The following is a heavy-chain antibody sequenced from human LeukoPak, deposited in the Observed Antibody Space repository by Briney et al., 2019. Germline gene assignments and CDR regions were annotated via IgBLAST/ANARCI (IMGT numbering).Heavy chain of an antibody. CDR2: IYYSGST. D-gene: IGHD3-9*01. Sequence: SETLPLTCTVPGGSISSSSYYWGWIRQPPGKGLKWIGSIYYSGSTYYNPSLKSRVTISVDTSKNQFSLKLSSVTAADTAVYYCARGIRNTYYDISMNPWGQGTLVTVSS. CDR3: ARGIRNTYYDISMNP. V-gene: IGHV4-39*07. CDR1: GGSISSSSYY. J-gene: IGHJ5*02.